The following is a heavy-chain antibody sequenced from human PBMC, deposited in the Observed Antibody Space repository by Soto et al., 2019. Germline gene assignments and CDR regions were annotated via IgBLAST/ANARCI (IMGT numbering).Heavy chain of an antibody. CDR2: MNTDTGDT. J-gene: IGHJ2*01. Sequence: QVQLVQSGAEVKKPGASLRVTCKASGYTFTNYEINWVRQATGQGLEWMGWMNTDTGDTGYAQKFQGRVTMTRNTAISTAYMELSSLRSEDTAVYYCARDGDNRGYFDLWGRGTLVTVSS. CDR3: ARDGDNRGYFDL. D-gene: IGHD2-21*01. CDR1: GYTFTNYE. V-gene: IGHV1-8*01.